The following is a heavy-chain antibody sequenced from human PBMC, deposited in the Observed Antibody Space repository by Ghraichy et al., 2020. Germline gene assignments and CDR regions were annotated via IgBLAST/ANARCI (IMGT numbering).Heavy chain of an antibody. V-gene: IGHV3-48*02. CDR3: ARDGRWYYRMDV. CDR1: GFTFNNYA. J-gene: IGHJ6*02. D-gene: IGHD4-23*01. Sequence: GGSLRLSCAASGFTFNNYAMNWVRQAPGKGLEWVSYIISSSNTIYYADSVKGRFTISRDNAKNSLYLQMNSLRDEDTAVYYCARDGRWYYRMDVWGQGTTVTVSS. CDR2: IISSSNTI.